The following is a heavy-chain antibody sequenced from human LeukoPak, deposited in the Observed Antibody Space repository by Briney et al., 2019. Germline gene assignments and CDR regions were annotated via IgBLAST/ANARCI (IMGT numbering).Heavy chain of an antibody. CDR3: ARGARSPFGY. CDR1: GGSISSYY. D-gene: IGHD1-26*01. V-gene: IGHV4-59*01. Sequence: SETLSLTCTVSGGSISSYYWSWIRQPPGKGLEWIGYIYCSGSTNYNPSLKSRVTISVDTSKNQFSLKLSSVTAADTAVYYCARGARSPFGYWGQGTLVTVSS. CDR2: IYCSGST. J-gene: IGHJ4*02.